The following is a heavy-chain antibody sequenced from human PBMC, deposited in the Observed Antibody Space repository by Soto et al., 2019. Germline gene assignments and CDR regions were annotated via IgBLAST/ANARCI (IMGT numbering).Heavy chain of an antibody. V-gene: IGHV1-69*13. CDR2: VIPIFGTA. J-gene: IGHJ6*02. D-gene: IGHD6-13*01. CDR3: ASLIAAAGPPHSPRYYYGMDV. Sequence: SVKVSCKASGGTFSSYAISWVRQAPGQGLEWMGGVIPIFGTADYAQKFQGRVTITADESTSTAYMELSSLRSEDTAVYYCASLIAAAGPPHSPRYYYGMDVWGQGTTVTVSS. CDR1: GGTFSSYA.